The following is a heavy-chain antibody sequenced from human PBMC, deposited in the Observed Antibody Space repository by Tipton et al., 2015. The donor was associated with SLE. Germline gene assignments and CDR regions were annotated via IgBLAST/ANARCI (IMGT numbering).Heavy chain of an antibody. CDR2: ISHSGST. CDR3: ARGGVGGYDYFDS. CDR1: GGSFSDYY. J-gene: IGHJ4*02. Sequence: TLSLTCAVYGGSFSDYYWSWIRQHPGKGLEWIGHISHSGSTHYNPSLRSRITISEETSKNQFSLKLTSVTAADTAVYYCARGGVGGYDYFDSWGQGTLVTVSS. D-gene: IGHD5-12*01. V-gene: IGHV4-34*09.